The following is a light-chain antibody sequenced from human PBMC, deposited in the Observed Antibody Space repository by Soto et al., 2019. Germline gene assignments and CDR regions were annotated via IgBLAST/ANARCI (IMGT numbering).Light chain of an antibody. V-gene: IGKV1-8*01. CDR1: QGISSY. CDR3: QQYYSYPQT. J-gene: IGKJ5*01. Sequence: AIRMTQSPSSLSAPTGDRVTITCRASQGISSYLAWYQQKPGKAPKLLIYAASTLQSGVPSRFSGSGSGTDFTLTISCLQSEDFATYYCQQYYSYPQTFGQGTRLEIK. CDR2: AAS.